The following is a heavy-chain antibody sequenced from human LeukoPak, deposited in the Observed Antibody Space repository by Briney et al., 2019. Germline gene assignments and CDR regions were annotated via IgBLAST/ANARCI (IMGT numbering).Heavy chain of an antibody. V-gene: IGHV1-2*02. CDR2: INPNSGGT. CDR3: ARDRRYFDWSVPFDY. D-gene: IGHD3-9*01. CDR1: GYTFTGYY. Sequence: ASVKVSCKASGYTFTGYYMHWVRQAPGQGLGWMGWINPNSGGTNYAQKFQGRVTMTRDTSISTAYMELSRLRSDDTAVYYCARDRRYFDWSVPFDYWGQGTLVTVSS. J-gene: IGHJ4*02.